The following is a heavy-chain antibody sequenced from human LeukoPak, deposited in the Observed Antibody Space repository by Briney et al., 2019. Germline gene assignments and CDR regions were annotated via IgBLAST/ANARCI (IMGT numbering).Heavy chain of an antibody. CDR2: INAGNGNT. V-gene: IGHV1-3*03. J-gene: IGHJ5*02. CDR3: ARDWGFYGSGRPSNWFDP. CDR1: GYTFTSYA. D-gene: IGHD3-10*01. Sequence: ASVKVSCKASGYTFTSYAMHWVRQAPGQRLEWMGWINAGNGNTKYSQEFQGRVTITRDTSASTAYMELSSLRSEDMAVYYCARDWGFYGSGRPSNWFDPWGQGTLVTVSS.